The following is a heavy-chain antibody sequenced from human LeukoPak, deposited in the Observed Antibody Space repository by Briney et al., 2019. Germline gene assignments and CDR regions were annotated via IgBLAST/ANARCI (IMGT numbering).Heavy chain of an antibody. V-gene: IGHV4-59*01. Sequence: SETLSLTCTVSGGSISSYYWSWIRQPPGKGLEWIGYIYYSGSTNYNPSLKSRVTISVDTSKNQFSLRLSSVTAADTAVYYCARAPPYCSSTSCYQGAFDIWGQGTMVTVSS. CDR2: IYYSGST. D-gene: IGHD2-2*01. CDR1: GGSISSYY. CDR3: ARAPPYCSSTSCYQGAFDI. J-gene: IGHJ3*02.